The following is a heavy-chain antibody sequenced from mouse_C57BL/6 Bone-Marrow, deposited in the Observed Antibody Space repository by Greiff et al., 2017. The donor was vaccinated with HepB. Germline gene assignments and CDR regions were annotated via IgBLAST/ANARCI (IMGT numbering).Heavy chain of an antibody. D-gene: IGHD1-1*02. J-gene: IGHJ2*01. V-gene: IGHV1-81*01. CDR2: IYPRSGNT. Sequence: ESGAELARPGASVKLSCKASGYTFTSYGISWVKQRTGQGLEWIGEIYPRSGNTYYTEKFKGKATRTADKSSSTAYMELRSLTSEDSAVYFCARVRWAPYWGQGTTLTVSS. CDR1: GYTFTSYG. CDR3: ARVRWAPY.